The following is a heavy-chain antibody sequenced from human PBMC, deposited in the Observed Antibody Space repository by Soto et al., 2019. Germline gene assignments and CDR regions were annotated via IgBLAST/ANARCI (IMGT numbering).Heavy chain of an antibody. J-gene: IGHJ6*02. Sequence: PVGSLRLSCVASGFTFSSYAMSWVRQAPGKGLEWVSTISGSGGSTYYADSVKGRFTISRDNSKNTLYLQMNSLRAEDTAVYYCAKDFWGGYCSSMDVWGQGTTVTVSS. V-gene: IGHV3-23*01. CDR2: ISGSGGST. D-gene: IGHD2-2*01. CDR1: GFTFSSYA. CDR3: AKDFWGGYCSSMDV.